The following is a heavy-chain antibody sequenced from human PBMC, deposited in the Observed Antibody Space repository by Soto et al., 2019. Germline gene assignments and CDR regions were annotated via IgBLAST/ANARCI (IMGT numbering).Heavy chain of an antibody. J-gene: IGHJ4*02. Sequence: GSGPTLVNPTQTLTLTCTFSGFSLSTSGVGVGWIRQPPEKALEWLALIYWDDTKRYSPSLKSRLTITKDTSKNQVVLTMTNMDPVDTATYFCAHMIRGVTLFDYCGQGTLVTVSS. D-gene: IGHD3-10*01. CDR2: IYWDDTK. CDR3: AHMIRGVTLFDY. CDR1: GFSLSTSGVG. V-gene: IGHV2-5*02.